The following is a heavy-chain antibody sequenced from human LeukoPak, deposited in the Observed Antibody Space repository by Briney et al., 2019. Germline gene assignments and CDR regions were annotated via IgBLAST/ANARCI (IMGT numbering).Heavy chain of an antibody. CDR1: TNSVISGYY. CDR2: IHYRGNT. J-gene: IGHJ3*01. CDR3: VRIYCSGETCYPRDAFDV. Sequence: PSEALSLTCTVSTNSVISGYYCWIRQTPGKGLEWIGTIHYRGNTYYNPPLKSRVTISVDTSKNQVSLKLTSVTAADTAVYFCVRIYCSGETCYPRDAFDVWGQGTMVTVSS. D-gene: IGHD2-15*01. V-gene: IGHV4-38-2*02.